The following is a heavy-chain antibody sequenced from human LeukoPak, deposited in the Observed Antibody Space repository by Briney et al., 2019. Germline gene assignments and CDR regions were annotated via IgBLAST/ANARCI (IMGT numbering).Heavy chain of an antibody. CDR1: GYTFTSYY. V-gene: IGHV1-46*01. CDR2: INPSGGST. D-gene: IGHD5-18*01. Sequence: ASVKVSCKASGYTFTSYYMHWVRQAPGQGLEWMGIINPSGGSTSYAQKFQGRVTMTRDTSTSTVYMELSSLRSEDTAVYYCARGWIQLWLPGELGYWGQGTLVTVSS. CDR3: ARGWIQLWLPGELGY. J-gene: IGHJ4*02.